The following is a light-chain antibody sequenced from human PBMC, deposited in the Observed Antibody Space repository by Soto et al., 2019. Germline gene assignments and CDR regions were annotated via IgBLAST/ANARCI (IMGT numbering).Light chain of an antibody. CDR2: QVT. J-gene: IGLJ1*01. CDR3: SSYAGSTAFYV. Sequence: QSALTQPPSASGSPGQSVTISCTGTSSDVGAYNFVSWYQQLPGKALRLMIYQVTKRPSGVPYRFSGSKSGNTASLTVSGLQAEDEADYYCSSYAGSTAFYVFGTGTKVTVL. V-gene: IGLV2-8*01. CDR1: SSDVGAYNF.